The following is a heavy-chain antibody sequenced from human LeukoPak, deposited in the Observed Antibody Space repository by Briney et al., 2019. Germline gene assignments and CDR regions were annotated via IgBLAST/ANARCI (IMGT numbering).Heavy chain of an antibody. D-gene: IGHD1-14*01. CDR3: ANYRS. J-gene: IGHJ4*02. Sequence: PGGSLRLSCAGSGFTFSSYAMSWVRQAPGKGLEWVSGISVSGSSTHYADSVKGRFTISRDNSKSTLYLQMSSLRDEDTAVYYCANYRSWGQGTLVTVSS. CDR2: ISVSGSST. V-gene: IGHV3-23*01. CDR1: GFTFSSYA.